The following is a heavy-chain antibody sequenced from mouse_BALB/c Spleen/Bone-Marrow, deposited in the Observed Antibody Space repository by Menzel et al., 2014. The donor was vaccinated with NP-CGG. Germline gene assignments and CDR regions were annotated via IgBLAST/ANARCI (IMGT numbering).Heavy chain of an antibody. CDR3: TRKDY. CDR1: GYTFTSYW. Sequence: VQLQQSGAELAKPGASVKMSCKASGYTFTSYWMHWVKQRPGQGQEWIGYINPSTGYTEYNQKFKDKATLTVDKSSSTAYMQLSSPTSEDSAVYYCTRKDYWGQGTLVTVSA. V-gene: IGHV1-7*01. J-gene: IGHJ3*01. CDR2: INPSTGYT.